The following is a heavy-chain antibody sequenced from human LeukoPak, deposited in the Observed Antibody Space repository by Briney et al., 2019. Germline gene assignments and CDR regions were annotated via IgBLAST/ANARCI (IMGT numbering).Heavy chain of an antibody. V-gene: IGHV3-53*01. J-gene: IGHJ3*02. CDR1: GFTVSSNY. Sequence: GGSLRLSCAASGFTVSSNYMNWVRQTPGKGLEWVSVIYSAGNTYYADSVKGRFTISRDNSKNTLYLQMNSLTAEETALYYCARVRTGDYLDAFDIWGHGTMVFVSS. CDR3: ARVRTGDYLDAFDI. D-gene: IGHD7-27*01. CDR2: IYSAGNT.